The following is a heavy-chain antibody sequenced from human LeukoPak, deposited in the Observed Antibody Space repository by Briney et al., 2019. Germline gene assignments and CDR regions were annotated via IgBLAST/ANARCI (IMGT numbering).Heavy chain of an antibody. D-gene: IGHD2-8*01. CDR1: GFTLRSSA. V-gene: IGHV3-23*01. J-gene: IGHJ4*02. CDR2: ISGDGGTI. Sequence: GGSLRLSYAASGFTLRSSAMSWVRQAPGKGLEWVSAISGDGGTISYAASVRGRFTISRDNAKNTLFLQMSSLRAGDTALYYCAKELYGNPSGYWGQGTRVTLSS. CDR3: AKELYGNPSGY.